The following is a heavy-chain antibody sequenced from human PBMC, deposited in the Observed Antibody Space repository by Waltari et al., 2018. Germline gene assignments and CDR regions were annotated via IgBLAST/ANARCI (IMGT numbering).Heavy chain of an antibody. CDR1: GFPFDDYA. D-gene: IGHD5-12*01. V-gene: IGHV3-9*01. CDR3: AKDFLRWLTNYYFDY. J-gene: IGHJ4*02. Sequence: EVQLVESGGGLVQPGRSLRLSCAASGFPFDDYAMHWVRQAPGKGLEWVSGISWNSGSIGYADSVKGRFTISRDNAKNSLYLQMNSLRAEDTALYYCAKDFLRWLTNYYFDYWGQGTLVTVSS. CDR2: ISWNSGSI.